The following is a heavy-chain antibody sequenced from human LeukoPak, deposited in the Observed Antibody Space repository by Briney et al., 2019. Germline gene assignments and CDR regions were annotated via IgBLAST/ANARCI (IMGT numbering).Heavy chain of an antibody. CDR1: GFTVSSNY. CDR3: ARYVDTAMVHYYYYGMDV. J-gene: IGHJ6*02. Sequence: GGSLRLSCAASGFTVSSNYMSWVRQAPGKGLEWVSVIYSGGSTYYADSVKGRFTISRDNSKNTLYLQMNSLRAEDTAVYYCARYVDTAMVHYYYYGMDVWGQGTTVTVSS. D-gene: IGHD5-18*01. CDR2: IYSGGST. V-gene: IGHV3-53*01.